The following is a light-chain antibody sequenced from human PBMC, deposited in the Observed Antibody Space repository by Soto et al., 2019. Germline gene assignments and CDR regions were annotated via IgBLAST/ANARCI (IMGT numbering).Light chain of an antibody. Sequence: DIQMTQSPSSLSPSVGNRVTITCRASQSISTYLNWYQHKPGKAPKVLIYAVSSLQSGVPSRFSGSGSGTDFTLTISSLQPEDFATYYCQQSYSTPWTFGQGTKVDTK. J-gene: IGKJ1*01. CDR3: QQSYSTPWT. CDR2: AVS. V-gene: IGKV1-39*01. CDR1: QSISTY.